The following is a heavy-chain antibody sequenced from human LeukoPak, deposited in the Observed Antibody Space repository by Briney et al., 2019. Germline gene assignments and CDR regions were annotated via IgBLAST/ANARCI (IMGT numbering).Heavy chain of an antibody. J-gene: IGHJ4*02. CDR2: IYSSGNT. Sequence: PSETLSLTCTVSGGSISSYYWSWIRQPAGKGLEWIGRIYSSGNTHYNPSLKSRLTMSVDTSKNQFSLKLSSVTAADTAVSYCARAPPMGATYFDYWGQGTLVTVSS. CDR1: GGSISSYY. D-gene: IGHD1-26*01. CDR3: ARAPPMGATYFDY. V-gene: IGHV4-4*07.